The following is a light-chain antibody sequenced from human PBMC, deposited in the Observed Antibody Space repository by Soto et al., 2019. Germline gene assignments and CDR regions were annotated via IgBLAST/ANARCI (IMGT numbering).Light chain of an antibody. Sequence: QSALTQPASVSGSPGQSVTISCTGTSSDVGSYNLVSWYQQHPGQAPKLMIFEGSKRPSGVSNRFSGAKSGNTASLTISGLQTEDEADYYCCSYAGGGTLLFGGGTKVTV. CDR3: CSYAGGGTLL. CDR2: EGS. CDR1: SSDVGSYNL. J-gene: IGLJ2*01. V-gene: IGLV2-23*01.